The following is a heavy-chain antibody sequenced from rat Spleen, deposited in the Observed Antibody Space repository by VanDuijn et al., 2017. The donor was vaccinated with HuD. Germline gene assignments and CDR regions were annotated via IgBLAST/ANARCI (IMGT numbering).Heavy chain of an antibody. CDR3: ARYEYYSSPFGY. CDR2: ISNSGST. V-gene: IGHV3-1*01. J-gene: IGHJ3*01. Sequence: EVQLQESGPGLVKPSQSLSLTCSVTGYSITSNYWGWIRKFPGNKMEWIGHISNSGSTSYNPSLKSQISITRDTSKNQFFLPLNSVTTEDTATYYCARYEYYSSPFGYWCQGTLVTVSS. D-gene: IGHD1-2*01. CDR1: GYSITSNY.